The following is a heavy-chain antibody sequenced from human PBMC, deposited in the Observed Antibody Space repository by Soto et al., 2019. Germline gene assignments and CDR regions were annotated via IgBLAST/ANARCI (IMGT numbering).Heavy chain of an antibody. J-gene: IGHJ4*02. Sequence: GRSLRLSCAASAFTFSRYGMHCLRQAPGKWLEWVAPISSDGSNKYYADSVKCRFTISRDTSKNTLYLQMNSLRAGDTPVNYSAKGYYYGRSGYYTTFDYWRQGTLVAVSS. CDR2: ISSDGSNK. CDR1: AFTFSRYG. D-gene: IGHD3-22*01. CDR3: AKGYYYGRSGYYTTFDY. V-gene: IGHV3-30*18.